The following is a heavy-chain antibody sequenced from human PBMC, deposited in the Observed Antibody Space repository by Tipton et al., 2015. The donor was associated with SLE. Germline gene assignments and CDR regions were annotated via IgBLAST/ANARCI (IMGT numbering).Heavy chain of an antibody. J-gene: IGHJ4*02. CDR1: GGSISSYY. CDR2: IYYSGST. V-gene: IGHV4-59*01. D-gene: IGHD6-13*01. Sequence: TLSLTCAVYGGSISSYYWSWIRQPPGKGLEWIGYIYYSGSTNYNPSLKSRVTISVDTSKNQFSLKLSSVTAADTAVYYCARDLGSSGSFDYWGQGTQVTVSS. CDR3: ARDLGSSGSFDY.